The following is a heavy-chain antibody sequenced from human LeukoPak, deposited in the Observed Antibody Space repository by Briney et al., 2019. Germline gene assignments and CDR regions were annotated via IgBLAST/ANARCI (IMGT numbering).Heavy chain of an antibody. CDR2: INPNSGGT. CDR3: ARAPHPEVNWFDP. J-gene: IGHJ5*02. V-gene: IGHV1-2*02. Sequence: ASVKVSCKASGYTFTGYYMHWVRQAPGQGLEWMGWINPNSGGTNYAQKFQGRATMTRDTSISTAYMELSRLRSDDTAVYYCARAPHPEVNWFDPWGQGTLVTVSS. CDR1: GYTFTGYY.